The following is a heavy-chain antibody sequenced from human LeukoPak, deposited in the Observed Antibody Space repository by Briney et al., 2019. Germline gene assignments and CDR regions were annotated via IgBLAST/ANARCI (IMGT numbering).Heavy chain of an antibody. V-gene: IGHV4-59*08. CDR1: GGSISSYY. J-gene: IGHJ4*02. Sequence: SETLSLTCTVSGGSISSYYWNWIRQPPGKGLEWIGSISYSGSTKYNPSLESRVTISVDTSKNQISLKLSSGTAADTAVYYCARYDVWGTYRAFDYWGQGTLVTVSS. D-gene: IGHD3-16*02. CDR3: ARYDVWGTYRAFDY. CDR2: ISYSGST.